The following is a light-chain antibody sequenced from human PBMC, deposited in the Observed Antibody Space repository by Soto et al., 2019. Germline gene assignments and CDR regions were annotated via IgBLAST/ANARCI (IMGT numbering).Light chain of an antibody. CDR3: LQCYSSLYT. J-gene: IGKJ2*01. V-gene: IGKV1-39*01. CDR2: AAS. CDR1: QSISSY. Sequence: DIQMTQSPSSLSASVGDRVTITCRGSQSISSYLTWYQQKPGKAPKLLIYAASSLQSGVPSRFSDSGSRTDFTLTLSSLQPEDFGTYYCLQCYSSLYTVGQGTMLEIK.